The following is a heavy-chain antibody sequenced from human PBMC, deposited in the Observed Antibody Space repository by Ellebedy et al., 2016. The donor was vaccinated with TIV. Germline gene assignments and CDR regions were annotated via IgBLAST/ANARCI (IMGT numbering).Heavy chain of an antibody. CDR2: IYPTGST. Sequence: MPSETLSLTCTVSGGSNRSYYWSWIRQPAGKGLEWIGRIYPTGSTSYSPTLKSRITMSIDTSKNQFSLKMTSVTAADTAVYCCARVSGDYYFVMDVWGQGTTVTVSS. CDR3: ARVSGDYYFVMDV. CDR1: GGSNRSYY. V-gene: IGHV4-4*07. D-gene: IGHD1-26*01. J-gene: IGHJ6*02.